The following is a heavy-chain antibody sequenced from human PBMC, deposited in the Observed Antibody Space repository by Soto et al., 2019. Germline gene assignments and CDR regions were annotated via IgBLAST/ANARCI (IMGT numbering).Heavy chain of an antibody. D-gene: IGHD2-21*02. J-gene: IGHJ3*01. V-gene: IGHV4-31*03. CDR1: GASISSGGHY. Sequence: QVQLQESGPGLVKPSQTLSLICTVSGASISSGGHYWTWLRQLPEKGLEWIGNIYYSGSTYYSPSLKSRVTISIDTSKNQASLKLSSVTAADTAVYYCARDVLVTAIRPGAFDVWGQGTLVTVSS. CDR3: ARDVLVTAIRPGAFDV. CDR2: IYYSGST.